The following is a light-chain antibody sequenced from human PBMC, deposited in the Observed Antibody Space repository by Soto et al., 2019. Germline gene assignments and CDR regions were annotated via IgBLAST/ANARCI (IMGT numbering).Light chain of an antibody. CDR1: SSDVGSHNL. Sequence: QSALTQPASVSGSPGQSITISCTGTSSDVGSHNLVSWYQQLPGKAPKLMIYEITKRPSGVSNRFSGSKSGSTASLTISGLQPEDEADYSSFSYAESSGPFVFRTGTKVTVL. V-gene: IGLV2-23*02. CDR2: EIT. J-gene: IGLJ1*01. CDR3: FSYAESSGPFV.